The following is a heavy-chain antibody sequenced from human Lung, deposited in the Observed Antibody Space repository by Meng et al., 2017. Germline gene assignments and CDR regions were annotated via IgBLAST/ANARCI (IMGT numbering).Heavy chain of an antibody. CDR3: ARGPTTMAHDFDY. V-gene: IGHV4-34*01. D-gene: IGHD4-11*01. Sequence: QGRHQPWGAGLLKASETRPLTCVVSGGSFSDYYWSWIRQPPGKGLEWIGEINHSGSTNYNPSLESRATISVDTSQNNLSLKLSSVTAADSAVYYCARGPTTMAHDFDYWGQGTLVTVSS. J-gene: IGHJ4*02. CDR2: INHSGST. CDR1: GGSFSDYY.